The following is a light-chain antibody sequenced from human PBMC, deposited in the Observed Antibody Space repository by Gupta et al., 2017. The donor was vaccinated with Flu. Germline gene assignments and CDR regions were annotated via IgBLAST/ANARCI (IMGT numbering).Light chain of an antibody. J-gene: IGLJ3*02. Sequence: QSALTQPRSVSGSPGPSVTISCTGTSSDVGGYNYVSWYLQHPGKAPKLMIYDVSHRPSGVPDRFSGSKSANTTSLTISGLQAEDEADYYCCSYAGSYNWVFGGGTKLTVL. CDR2: DVS. V-gene: IGLV2-11*01. CDR1: SSDVGGYNY. CDR3: CSYAGSYNWV.